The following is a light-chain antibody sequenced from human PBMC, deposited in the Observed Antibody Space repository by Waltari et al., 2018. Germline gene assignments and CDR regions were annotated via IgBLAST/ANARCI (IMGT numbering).Light chain of an antibody. V-gene: IGLV2-8*01. CDR1: SSDIGGYNF. J-gene: IGLJ2*01. Sequence: QSVLTQPPSASGFLGQSVAISCTGTSSDIGGYNFVSWYQQRPGKAPKRRIYEVTKRPSGVPARFPGSKSGNTASLTVSGLQAEDEADYYCTSYAVTKVVFGGGTKLTVL. CDR2: EVT. CDR3: TSYAVTKVV.